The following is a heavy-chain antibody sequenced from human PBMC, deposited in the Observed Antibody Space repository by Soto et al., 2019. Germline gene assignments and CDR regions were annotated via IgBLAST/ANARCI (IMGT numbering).Heavy chain of an antibody. CDR2: ISAYNGNT. CDR1: GYTFTSYG. D-gene: IGHD2-2*01. Sequence: QVQLVQSGAEVKKPGASVKVSCKASGYTFTSYGISWVRQAPGQGLEWMGWISAYNGNTNYAPQLQGRVTMTTDTSTSTAYMELRSLRSDDTAVYYCARDVARYQLLPWPGYGMHVWGQGTTVTVSS. CDR3: ARDVARYQLLPWPGYGMHV. J-gene: IGHJ6*02. V-gene: IGHV1-18*04.